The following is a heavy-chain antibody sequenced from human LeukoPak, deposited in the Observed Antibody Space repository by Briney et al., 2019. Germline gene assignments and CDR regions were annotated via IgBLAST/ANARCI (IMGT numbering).Heavy chain of an antibody. CDR3: AREGPGYYGDFDY. D-gene: IGHD3-22*01. Sequence: PGGALRLSCAASGFIFSDHDMYWIREAPGGGLEWMSYIIRSGATKHYAESLRSRCTISRDNADNSLYLQLNSLRAEGTAVYYCAREGPGYYGDFDYWGQGTLVTVSS. CDR1: GFIFSDHD. V-gene: IGHV3-11*01. J-gene: IGHJ4*02. CDR2: IIRSGATK.